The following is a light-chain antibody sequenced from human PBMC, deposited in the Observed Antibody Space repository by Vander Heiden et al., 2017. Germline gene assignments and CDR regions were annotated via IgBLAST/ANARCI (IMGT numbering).Light chain of an antibody. CDR2: GSS. Sequence: ESVLTQSPATLSLSPGERATLTCRASQSVSSSYLAWYQQKPGQAPRLLIYGSSSRATGIPDRFSGSGSGTDFTLTISRLEPEDFAVYYCQQDGSSPRKFGQGTKVEIK. CDR3: QQDGSSPRK. V-gene: IGKV3-20*01. CDR1: QSVSSSY. J-gene: IGKJ1*01.